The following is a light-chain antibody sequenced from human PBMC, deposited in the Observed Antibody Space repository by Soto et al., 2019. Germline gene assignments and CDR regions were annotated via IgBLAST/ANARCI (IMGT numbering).Light chain of an antibody. CDR2: SSS. CDR1: QSISSTL. Sequence: IELTQSQGTLSLSPGERATLSCRASQSISSTLLAWYQQKTGQAPRLLIYSSSIRATGIPARFSGSGSGTDFTLTIIRLEPEDFAVYYCQQYGSSITFGQGTRLEIK. V-gene: IGKV3-20*01. CDR3: QQYGSSIT. J-gene: IGKJ5*01.